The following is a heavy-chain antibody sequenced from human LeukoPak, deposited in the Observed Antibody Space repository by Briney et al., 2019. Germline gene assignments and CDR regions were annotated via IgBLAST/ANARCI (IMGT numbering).Heavy chain of an antibody. CDR1: GYTFTSYG. CDR2: ISAYNGNT. V-gene: IGHV1-18*01. CDR3: ARDNLGDILTGYTINPSYYYMDV. J-gene: IGHJ6*03. Sequence: ASVKVPCKASGYTFTSYGISWVRQAPGQGLEWMGWISAYNGNTNYAQKLQGRVTMTTDTSTSTAYMELRSLRSDDTAVYYCARDNLGDILTGYTINPSYYYMDVWGKGTTVTISS. D-gene: IGHD3-9*01.